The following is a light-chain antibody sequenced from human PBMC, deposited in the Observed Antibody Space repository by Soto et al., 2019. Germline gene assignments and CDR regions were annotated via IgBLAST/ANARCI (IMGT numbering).Light chain of an antibody. J-gene: IGKJ3*01. CDR3: QQSSSAPLT. CDR1: QNIIRY. V-gene: IGKV1-39*01. CDR2: ETS. Sequence: DIQMTQSPSSLSASVGDRVTITCRASQNIIRYLNWYQQIPGKATNLLIYETSNLQSGVPSRFSGSGSGTDFTLTINSLQPEDFATYYCQQSSSAPLTFGPGTKVEIK.